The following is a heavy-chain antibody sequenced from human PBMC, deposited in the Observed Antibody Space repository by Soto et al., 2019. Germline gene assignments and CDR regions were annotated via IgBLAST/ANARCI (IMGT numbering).Heavy chain of an antibody. J-gene: IGHJ5*02. V-gene: IGHV5-10-1*01. CDR1: GYSFTSYW. D-gene: IGHD6-6*01. Sequence: PGESLKISCKGSGYSFTSYWISWVRQMPGKGLEWMGRIDPSDSYTNYSPSFQGHVTISADKSISTAYLQWSSLKASDTAMYYCAGSEYSSSSGYWFDPWGQGTLVTVSS. CDR2: IDPSDSYT. CDR3: AGSEYSSSSGYWFDP.